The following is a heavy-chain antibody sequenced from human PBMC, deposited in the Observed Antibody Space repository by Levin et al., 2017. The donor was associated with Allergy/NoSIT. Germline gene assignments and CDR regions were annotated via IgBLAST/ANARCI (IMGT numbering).Heavy chain of an antibody. CDR2: ISSSSSTI. Sequence: GGSLRLSCAASGFTFSSYSMNWVRQAPGKGLEWVSYISSSSSTIYYADSVKGRFTISRDNAKNSLYLQMNSLRAEDTAVYYCAREDNWSVWGSYRYTGLDYWGQGTLVTVSS. CDR1: GFTFSSYS. CDR3: AREDNWSVWGSYRYTGLDY. V-gene: IGHV3-48*01. D-gene: IGHD3-16*02. J-gene: IGHJ4*02.